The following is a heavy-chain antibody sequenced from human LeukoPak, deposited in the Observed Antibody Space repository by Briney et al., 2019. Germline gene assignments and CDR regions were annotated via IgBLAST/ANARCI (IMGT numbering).Heavy chain of an antibody. V-gene: IGHV3-74*01. CDR1: GFTFSSYE. J-gene: IGHJ4*02. CDR2: INSDGSTT. CDR3: TRSFDS. Sequence: GGSLRPSCAASGFTFSSYEMHWVRQAPGKGLVWVSHINSDGSTTTYADSVKGRFTISRDNAKNTLSLQMNSLRAEDTAVYYCTRSFDSWGQGTLVSVSS.